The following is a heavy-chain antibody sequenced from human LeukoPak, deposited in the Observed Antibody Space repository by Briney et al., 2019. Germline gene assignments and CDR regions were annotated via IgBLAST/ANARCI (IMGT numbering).Heavy chain of an antibody. Sequence: GGSPRLSCAASGFTFSSYGMHWVRQAPGKGLEWVAVISYDGSNKYYADSVKGRFTISRDNSKNTLYLQMNSLRAEDTAVYYCAKANGGGHYYYYGMDVWGQGTTVTVSS. CDR3: AKANGGGHYYYYGMDV. CDR1: GFTFSSYG. J-gene: IGHJ6*02. V-gene: IGHV3-30*18. CDR2: ISYDGSNK. D-gene: IGHD3-16*01.